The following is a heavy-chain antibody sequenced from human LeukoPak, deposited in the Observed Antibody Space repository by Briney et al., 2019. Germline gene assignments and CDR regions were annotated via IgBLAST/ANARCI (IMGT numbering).Heavy chain of an antibody. CDR2: ISWNSGSI. CDR3: AKDRLRWATVTTLDY. J-gene: IGHJ4*02. CDR1: GFTFDDYA. V-gene: IGHV3-9*01. D-gene: IGHD4-17*01. Sequence: GGSLRLSCAASGFTFDDYAMHWVRQAPGKGLESVSGISWNSGSIGYADSVKGRFTISRDNAKNSLYLQMNSLRAEDTALYYCAKDRLRWATVTTLDYWGQGTLVTVSS.